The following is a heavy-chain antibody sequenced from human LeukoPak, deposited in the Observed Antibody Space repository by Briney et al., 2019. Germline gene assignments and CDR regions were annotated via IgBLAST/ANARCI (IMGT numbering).Heavy chain of an antibody. V-gene: IGHV3-74*01. CDR3: ARDNAARWDYYYYMDV. D-gene: IGHD6-6*01. J-gene: IGHJ6*03. CDR2: INNDGTTT. CDR1: GFTFSAYW. Sequence: GGSLRLSCTTSGFTFSAYWMHWVRQAPGKGPVWVSRINNDGTTTTYADSVKGRFTISRDNAENTLYLQMNSLRVEDTAVYYCARDNAARWDYYYYMDVWGKGTTVTVSS.